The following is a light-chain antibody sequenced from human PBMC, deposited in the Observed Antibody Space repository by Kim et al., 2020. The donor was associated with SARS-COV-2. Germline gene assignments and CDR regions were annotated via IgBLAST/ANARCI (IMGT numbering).Light chain of an antibody. CDR3: NSRDSSGNPLAWV. CDR2: GKK. J-gene: IGLJ3*02. V-gene: IGLV3-19*01. CDR1: SLRSYY. Sequence: SSELTQEPAVSVALGQTVRITCQGDSLRSYYASWYQQKPGQAPVLVIYGKKNRPSGIQDRFSGSSSGNTASLTITGAQAEDEADYYCNSRDSSGNPLAWV.